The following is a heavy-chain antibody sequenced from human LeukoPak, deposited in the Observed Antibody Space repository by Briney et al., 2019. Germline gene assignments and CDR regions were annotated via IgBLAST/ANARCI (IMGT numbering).Heavy chain of an antibody. V-gene: IGHV4-59*01. CDR2: IYESGST. J-gene: IGHJ4*02. Sequence: SETLSLTCTVSGGSISSYYWSWIRQPPGKGLEWIGYIYESGSTNYNPSLKSRVTMSLDTSKNQFSLKLSSVTAADTAVYYCARDCYDSSGCFDYWGQGTLVTVSS. CDR3: ARDCYDSSGCFDY. D-gene: IGHD3-22*01. CDR1: GGSISSYY.